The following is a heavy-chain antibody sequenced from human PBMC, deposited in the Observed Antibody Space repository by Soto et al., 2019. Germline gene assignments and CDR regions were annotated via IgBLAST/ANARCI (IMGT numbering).Heavy chain of an antibody. CDR2: IYYSGST. Sequence: SETLSLTCTVSGGSISSSSYYWGWIRQPPGKGLEWIGSIYYSGSTYYNPFLKSRVTISVDRSKNQFSLKLSSVTAADTAVYYCARLRIAAAIPGKLDWFDPWGQGTLVTVSS. J-gene: IGHJ5*02. V-gene: IGHV4-39*01. D-gene: IGHD6-13*01. CDR3: ARLRIAAAIPGKLDWFDP. CDR1: GGSISSSSYY.